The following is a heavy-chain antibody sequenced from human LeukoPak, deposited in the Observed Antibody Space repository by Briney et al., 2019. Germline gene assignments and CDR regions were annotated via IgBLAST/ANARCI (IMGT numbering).Heavy chain of an antibody. Sequence: PSETLSLTCAVSGYSISSGYYWGWIRQPPGKGLEWIESIYHSGSTYYNPSLKSRVTISVDTSKNQFSLKLSSVTAADTAVYYCASTYYDFWSGYVEGDAFDIWGQGTMVTVSS. J-gene: IGHJ3*02. D-gene: IGHD3-3*01. CDR3: ASTYYDFWSGYVEGDAFDI. CDR1: GYSISSGYY. CDR2: IYHSGST. V-gene: IGHV4-38-2*01.